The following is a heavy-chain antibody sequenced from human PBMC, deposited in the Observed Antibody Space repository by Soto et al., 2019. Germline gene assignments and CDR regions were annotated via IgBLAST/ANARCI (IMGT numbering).Heavy chain of an antibody. CDR1: GYTFTSYG. J-gene: IGHJ6*02. V-gene: IGHV1-18*01. CDR3: ARDSSSSYYYYGMDV. Sequence: ASVKVSCKASGYTFTSYGISWVRQAPGQGLEWMGWISAYNGNTNYAQKLQGRVTMTTDTSTSTAYMELRSLRSDDTAVYYCARDSSSSYYYYGMDVWGQGTTVTVSS. D-gene: IGHD6-6*01. CDR2: ISAYNGNT.